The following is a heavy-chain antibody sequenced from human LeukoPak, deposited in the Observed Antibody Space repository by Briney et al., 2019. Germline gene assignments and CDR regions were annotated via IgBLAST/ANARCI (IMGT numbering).Heavy chain of an antibody. Sequence: ASVKVSCKASGYAFTSYAMNWVRQAPGQGLEWMGWINTNTGSPTYAQGFTGRFVFSLDTSVSTAYLQISSLKAEDTAVHYCAREATYYYDSSGYSLLFDYWGQGTLVTVSS. CDR2: INTNTGSP. V-gene: IGHV7-4-1*02. CDR1: GYAFTSYA. D-gene: IGHD3-22*01. J-gene: IGHJ4*02. CDR3: AREATYYYDSSGYSLLFDY.